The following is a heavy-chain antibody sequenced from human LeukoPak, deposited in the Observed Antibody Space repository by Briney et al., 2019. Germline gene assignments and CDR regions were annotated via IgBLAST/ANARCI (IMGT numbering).Heavy chain of an antibody. Sequence: PGGSLRLSCAASGFTFSSYGMHWVRQAPGKGLEWVAFIRYDGSDEYYADSVKGRFTISRDNTKNTVYLQMNNLRPDDTAVYFCARHDSFIPYWGQGTLVTVSS. D-gene: IGHD5-18*01. CDR3: ARHDSFIPY. CDR2: IRYDGSDE. J-gene: IGHJ4*02. CDR1: GFTFSSYG. V-gene: IGHV3-30*02.